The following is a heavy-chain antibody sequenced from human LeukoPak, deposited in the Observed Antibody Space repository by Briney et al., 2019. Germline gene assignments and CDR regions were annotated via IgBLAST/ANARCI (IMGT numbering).Heavy chain of an antibody. CDR2: IYHSGST. CDR3: ARVGAMDYYGSGIDY. D-gene: IGHD3-10*01. V-gene: IGHV4-61*09. J-gene: IGHJ4*02. Sequence: SQTLSLTCTVSGGSISSGSYYWSWIRQPAGKGLEWIGEIYHSGSTNYNPSLKSRVTISVDKSKNQFSLKLSSVTAADTAVYYCARVGAMDYYGSGIDYWGQGTLVTVSS. CDR1: GGSISSGSYY.